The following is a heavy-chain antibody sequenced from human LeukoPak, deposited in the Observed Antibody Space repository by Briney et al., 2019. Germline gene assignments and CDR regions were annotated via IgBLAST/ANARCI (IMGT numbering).Heavy chain of an antibody. CDR2: IYTTGRT. D-gene: IGHD2-21*01. CDR3: AKILGSGVWYGFDI. J-gene: IGHJ3*02. CDR1: GGSIGGYY. V-gene: IGHV4-4*09. Sequence: PSATLSLTCTVSGGSIGGYYWSWIRQPPGQGLEWIGYIYTTGRTNYNPSLKSRVTIPVDTSKNQFSLKLNSVTTADTAVYYCAKILGSGVWYGFDIWGQGTMVTVSS.